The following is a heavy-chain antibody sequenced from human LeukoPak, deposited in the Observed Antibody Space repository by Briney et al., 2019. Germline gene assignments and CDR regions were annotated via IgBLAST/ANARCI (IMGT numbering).Heavy chain of an antibody. CDR2: IIPIFGTA. CDR3: ARGPRITLIRGGQWYYYMDV. CDR1: GGTFSSYA. Sequence: SVKVSCKASGGTFSSYAISWVRQAPGQGLEWMGGIIPIFGTANYAQKFQGRVTITADESTSTAYMELSSLRSEDTAVCYCARGPRITLIRGGQWYYYMDVWGKGTTVTISS. D-gene: IGHD3-10*01. V-gene: IGHV1-69*13. J-gene: IGHJ6*03.